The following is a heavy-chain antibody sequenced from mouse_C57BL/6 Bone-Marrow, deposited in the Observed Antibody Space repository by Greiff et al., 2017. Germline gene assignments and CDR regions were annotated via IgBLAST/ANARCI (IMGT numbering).Heavy chain of an antibody. J-gene: IGHJ1*03. CDR2: IYPRSGNI. D-gene: IGHD4-1*01. V-gene: IGHV1-81*01. CDR1: GYTFTSYG. CDR3: ARRELEGV. Sequence: VQLQQSGAELARPGASVKLSCKASGYTFTSYGISWVKQSTGQGLEWIGEIYPRSGNIYYNETVKGKGTLAADKSSITAYMELRSLTSEDSAVYFCARRELEGVWGTGTTVTVSS.